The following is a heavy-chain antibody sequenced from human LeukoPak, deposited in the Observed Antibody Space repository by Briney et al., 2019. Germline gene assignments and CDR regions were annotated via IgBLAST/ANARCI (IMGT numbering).Heavy chain of an antibody. CDR1: GFALSSHW. CDR3: ARDKIVGATNFDY. J-gene: IGHJ4*02. D-gene: IGHD1-26*01. Sequence: PGGSLRLSCAASGFALSSHWMTWVRQVPGRGPEWVANVNRDGSETYYLDSVKGRFTISKDNAKNSLYLQMNSLRAEDTAVYYCARDKIVGATNFDYWGQGTLVTVSS. V-gene: IGHV3-7*01. CDR2: VNRDGSET.